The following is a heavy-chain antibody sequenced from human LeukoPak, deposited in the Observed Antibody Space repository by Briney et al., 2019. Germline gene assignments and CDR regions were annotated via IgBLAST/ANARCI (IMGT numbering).Heavy chain of an antibody. V-gene: IGHV4-34*01. D-gene: IGHD6-13*01. Sequence: PSETLSLTCAVYGGSFSGYYWSWLRQPPGKGLEWVGEINHSGSTNHNPSLKSRVTISVDTSKNQFSLKLSSVAAADTAVYYCARGGSSSCYDYWGQGTLVTVSS. CDR1: GGSFSGYY. CDR2: INHSGST. J-gene: IGHJ4*02. CDR3: ARGGSSSCYDY.